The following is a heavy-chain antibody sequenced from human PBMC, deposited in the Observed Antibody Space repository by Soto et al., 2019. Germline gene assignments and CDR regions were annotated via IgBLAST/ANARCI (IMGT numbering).Heavy chain of an antibody. D-gene: IGHD4-4*01. Sequence: SETLSLTCAVYGGSFSGYYWSWIRQPPGKGLEWIGEINHSGSTNYNPSLKSRVTISVDTSKNQFSLKLSSVTAADTAVYYCEVISPNFDYWGQGTLVTVSS. CDR2: INHSGST. CDR3: EVISPNFDY. V-gene: IGHV4-34*01. CDR1: GGSFSGYY. J-gene: IGHJ4*02.